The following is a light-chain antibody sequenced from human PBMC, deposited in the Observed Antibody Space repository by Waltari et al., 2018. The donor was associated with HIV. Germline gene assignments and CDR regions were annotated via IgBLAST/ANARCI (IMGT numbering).Light chain of an antibody. CDR2: YVS. CDR3: CSYAGSNTYL. J-gene: IGLJ1*01. V-gene: IGLV2-23*02. Sequence: QSALTQPASVSGFPGQSNTISCTGSSSGVGSYNYVSWDQQHPGKAPILLFYYVSKRPAGVSNRFSCSNAGNTASLTISGLQAEDEADYYCCSYAGSNTYLFGTGTEVTVL. CDR1: SSGVGSYNY.